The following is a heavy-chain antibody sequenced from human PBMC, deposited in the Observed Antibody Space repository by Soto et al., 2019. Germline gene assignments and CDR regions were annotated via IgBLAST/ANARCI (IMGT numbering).Heavy chain of an antibody. Sequence: SVKVSCKASGGTFSSYAISWVRQAPGQGLVWMGGIIPIFGTANYAQKFQGRVTITADESTSTAYMELSSLRSEDTAVYYCARVYCISTSCYYYYYGMDVWGQGTTVTVSS. CDR1: GGTFSSYA. V-gene: IGHV1-69*13. J-gene: IGHJ6*02. CDR2: IIPIFGTA. D-gene: IGHD2-2*01. CDR3: ARVYCISTSCYYYYYGMDV.